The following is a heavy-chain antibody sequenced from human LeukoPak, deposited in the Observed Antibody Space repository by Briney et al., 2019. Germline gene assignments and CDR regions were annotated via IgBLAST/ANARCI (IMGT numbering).Heavy chain of an antibody. Sequence: GGSLRLSCAVSGFTFSNYWMIWVRQAPGKGLEWVGNIKQDGSEKRYADSVRGRFSISRDNAQTSLYLQMNSLRAEDTAVYYCARASDPWLQLTWGQGTLVTVSS. D-gene: IGHD5-24*01. J-gene: IGHJ5*02. CDR1: GFTFSNYW. CDR3: ARASDPWLQLT. V-gene: IGHV3-7*05. CDR2: IKQDGSEK.